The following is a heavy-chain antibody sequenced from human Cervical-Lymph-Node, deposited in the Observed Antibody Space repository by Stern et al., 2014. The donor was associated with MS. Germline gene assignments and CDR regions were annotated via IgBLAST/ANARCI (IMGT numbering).Heavy chain of an antibody. Sequence: QEQLGESGAGVKKPGASVTVSCKAYGGTFSRYAISWARHAPGQGLEGLGGISPICGTANYAQKFQGRGTTTADASHRTAQLALGSLRSEDTAVYYCARGELKEGLVRGMDVWGQGTTVTVSS. D-gene: IGHD1-26*01. V-gene: IGHV1-69*01. CDR3: ARGELKEGLVRGMDV. J-gene: IGHJ6*02. CDR2: ISPICGTA. CDR1: GGTFSRYA.